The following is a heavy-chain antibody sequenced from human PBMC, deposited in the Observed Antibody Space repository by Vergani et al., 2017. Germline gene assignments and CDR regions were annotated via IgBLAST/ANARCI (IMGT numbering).Heavy chain of an antibody. CDR2: IRSKAYGQAT. V-gene: IGHV3-49*03. J-gene: IGHJ3*02. CDR1: GFTFGYYA. Sequence: EMQLVESGGDLVQPGRSLRLSCTASGFTFGYYAMDWFRQAPGQGLEWVGGIRSKAYGQATIYAASVKGRFTISRDDSKSYLYLQMNSLQTEDTALYYCVRVKGSNWNDHLYDIWGQGTLVTVSS. D-gene: IGHD1-1*01. CDR3: VRVKGSNWNDHLYDI.